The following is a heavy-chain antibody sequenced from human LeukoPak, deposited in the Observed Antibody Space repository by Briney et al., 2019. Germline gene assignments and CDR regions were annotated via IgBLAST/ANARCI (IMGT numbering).Heavy chain of an antibody. J-gene: IGHJ6*03. D-gene: IGHD6-13*01. CDR3: ARDRVGQQLVGRKYYYYYMDV. V-gene: IGHV4-34*01. CDR2: INHSGST. CDR1: GGSFSGYY. Sequence: SETLSLTCAVYGGSFSGYYWSWIRQPPGKGLGWIGEINHSGSTNYNPSLKSRVTISVDTSKNQFSLKLRSVTAADTAVYYCARDRVGQQLVGRKYYYYYMDVWGKGNTVTISS.